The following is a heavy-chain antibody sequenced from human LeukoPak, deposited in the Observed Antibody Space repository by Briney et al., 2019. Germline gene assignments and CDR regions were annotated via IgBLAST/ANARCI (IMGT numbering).Heavy chain of an antibody. V-gene: IGHV2-5*02. CDR3: AHMIYSNSYFDY. CDR1: GFSLSTSGVG. Sequence: SGPTLAKPTQTLTLTCTFSGFSLSTSGVGVGWIRQPPGRALEWLALTYWDDDKRYSPSLKSRLTITKDTSRNQVVLTMTNMDPVDTATYYCAHMIYSNSYFDYWGQGTLVTVSS. CDR2: TYWDDDK. D-gene: IGHD4-11*01. J-gene: IGHJ4*02.